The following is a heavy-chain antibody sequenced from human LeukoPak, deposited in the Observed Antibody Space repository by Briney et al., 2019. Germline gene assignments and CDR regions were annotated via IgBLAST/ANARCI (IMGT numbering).Heavy chain of an antibody. CDR2: ISGSGAST. D-gene: IGHD3-10*01. Sequence: GGALRLSCLTSGFTLRTNAMSWGREAPGEGLEWISGISGSGASTYYADSVKGRFTISRDHSKNTLYLPMNSLRAEDTAVYSCAKKGVPVIGSNSFDSWGQGTLVTVSS. V-gene: IGHV3-23*01. CDR3: AKKGVPVIGSNSFDS. CDR1: GFTLRTNA. J-gene: IGHJ5*01.